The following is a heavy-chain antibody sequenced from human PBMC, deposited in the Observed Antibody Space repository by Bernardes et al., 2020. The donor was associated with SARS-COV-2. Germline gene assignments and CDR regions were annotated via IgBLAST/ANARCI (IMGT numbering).Heavy chain of an antibody. CDR2: INTDGTNT. CDR3: ATGGDYYNGD. D-gene: IGHD2-8*01. Sequence: GSLRLSCAASGFTFTSYWIHWVRQAPGEGLVWVSRINTDGTNTNYADSVKGRFTVTRDNAKNTAYLQVNSLRVDDTAVYYCATGGDYYNGDWGQGTMVTVSS. CDR1: GFTFTSYW. J-gene: IGHJ3*01. V-gene: IGHV3-74*01.